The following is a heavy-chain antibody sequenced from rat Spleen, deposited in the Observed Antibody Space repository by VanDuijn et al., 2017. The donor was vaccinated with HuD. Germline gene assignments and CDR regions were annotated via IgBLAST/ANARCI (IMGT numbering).Heavy chain of an antibody. V-gene: IGHV5-22*01. D-gene: IGHD1-11*01. J-gene: IGHJ2*01. CDR1: GFTFNNYW. Sequence: EVQLVESGGGLVQPGRSPKLSCVASGFTFNNYWMSWIRQAPKKGLEWVATISYDGSSTYYRDSVKGRFTISRDNAKSTLYLQMSSLRSEDTATYYCARHEDYGGYSKDYFEYWGQGVMVTVSS. CDR2: ISYDGSST. CDR3: ARHEDYGGYSKDYFEY.